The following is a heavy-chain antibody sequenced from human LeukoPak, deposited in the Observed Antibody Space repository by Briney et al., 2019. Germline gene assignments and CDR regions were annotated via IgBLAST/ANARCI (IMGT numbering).Heavy chain of an antibody. J-gene: IGHJ4*02. CDR1: GFTFSSYS. D-gene: IGHD6-19*01. Sequence: GGSLRLSRAASGFTFSSYSMNWVRQAPGKGLEWVSSISSSSSYIYYADSVKGRFTISRDNAKNSLYLQMNSLRAEDTAVYYCARVQLLTYSSGWYEFDYWGQGTLVTVSS. V-gene: IGHV3-21*01. CDR3: ARVQLLTYSSGWYEFDY. CDR2: ISSSSSYI.